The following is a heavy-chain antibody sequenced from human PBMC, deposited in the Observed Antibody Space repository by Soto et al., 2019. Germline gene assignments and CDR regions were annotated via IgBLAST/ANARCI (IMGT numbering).Heavy chain of an antibody. J-gene: IGHJ4*02. V-gene: IGHV3-30*04. CDR2: ISHNVSIQ. D-gene: IGHD1-26*01. CDR3: VGAPRPH. CDR1: GLTFSHYA. Sequence: GGSLRLSCAASGLTFSHYAMHWVRQAPGKGLEWVTMISHNVSIQFYADSVKGRFTISRDNSKDTLYLQMNRLTREDPAVYYCVGAPRPHGGQGA.